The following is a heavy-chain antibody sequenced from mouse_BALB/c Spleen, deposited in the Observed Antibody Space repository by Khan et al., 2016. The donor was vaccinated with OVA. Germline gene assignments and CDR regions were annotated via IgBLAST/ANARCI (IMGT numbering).Heavy chain of an antibody. Sequence: QIQLVQSGPEMKKPGETVKISCKASGYTFTNYGMNWVKQSPGKALKWMGWINTYTGEPTYADDFKGRFAFSLETSASTAYLQINNLKNEDTATYFCARPPYFSYSLDHWGQGTSVTVSS. V-gene: IGHV9-3-1*01. CDR3: ARPPYFSYSLDH. CDR1: GYTFTNYG. D-gene: IGHD2-12*01. CDR2: INTYTGEP. J-gene: IGHJ4*01.